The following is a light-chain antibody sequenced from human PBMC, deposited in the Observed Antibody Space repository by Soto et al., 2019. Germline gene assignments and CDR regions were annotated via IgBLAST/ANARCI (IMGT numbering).Light chain of an antibody. V-gene: IGKV3D-15*01. J-gene: IGKJ2*01. CDR3: QHYNNWPPYT. CDR1: QSIGSS. Sequence: ERVMTQSPATLSVSAGDSATLSCRASQSIGSSLAWYQQKPGQAPRLLIYGTSTRATGVPARFSGSGSETDFTLTISNLQSEDCAVYYCQHYNNWPPYTFGQGTKLEIK. CDR2: GTS.